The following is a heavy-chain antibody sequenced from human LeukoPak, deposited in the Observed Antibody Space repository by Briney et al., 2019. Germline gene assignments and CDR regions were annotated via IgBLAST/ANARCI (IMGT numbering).Heavy chain of an antibody. V-gene: IGHV1-18*01. CDR2: ISAYNGNT. CDR3: ARDLSAGIAAAGNDY. D-gene: IGHD6-13*01. Sequence: GASVKVSCKASGYTFTSYGISWVRQAPGQGLEWMGWISAYNGNTNYAQKLQGRVTMTTDTSTSTAYMELRSLRSDDTAVYYCARDLSAGIAAAGNDYWGQGTLVTVSS. J-gene: IGHJ4*02. CDR1: GYTFTSYG.